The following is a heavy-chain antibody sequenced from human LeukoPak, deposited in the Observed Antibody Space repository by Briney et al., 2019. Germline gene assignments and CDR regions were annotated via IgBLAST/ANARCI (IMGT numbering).Heavy chain of an antibody. D-gene: IGHD2-21*02. V-gene: IGHV1-18*01. CDR1: GYTFTSYG. J-gene: IGHJ4*02. CDR2: ISAYNGNT. Sequence: ASVKVSCKASGYTFTSYGISWVRQAPGQGLEWMGWISAYNGNTNYAQKLRGRVTMTTDTSTSTAYMELRSLRSDDTAVYYCARDLGAYCGGDCYSGYWGREPWSPSPQ. CDR3: ARDLGAYCGGDCYSGY.